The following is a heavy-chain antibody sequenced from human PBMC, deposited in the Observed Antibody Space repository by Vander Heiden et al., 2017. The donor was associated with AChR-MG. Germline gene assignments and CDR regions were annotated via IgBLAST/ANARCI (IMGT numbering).Heavy chain of an antibody. CDR3: AREVDYGGNSGWFDP. J-gene: IGHJ5*02. D-gene: IGHD4-17*01. CDR2: IYSGGST. V-gene: IGHV3-53*02. Sequence: EVQLVETGGGLIQPGGSLRLSCAASGFTVRSNYMSWVRQAPGNGLEWVSVIYSGGSTYYADSVNGRFTISRDNSKNTLYLQMNSLRAEDTAVYYCAREVDYGGNSGWFDPWGQGTLVTVSS. CDR1: GFTVRSNY.